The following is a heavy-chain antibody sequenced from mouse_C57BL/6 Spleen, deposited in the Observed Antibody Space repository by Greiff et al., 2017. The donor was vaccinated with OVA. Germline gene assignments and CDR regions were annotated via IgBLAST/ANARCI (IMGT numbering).Heavy chain of an antibody. J-gene: IGHJ2*01. CDR2: ISYDGSN. V-gene: IGHV3-6*01. Sequence: ESGPGLVKPSQSLSLTCSVTGYSITSGYYWNWIRQFPGNKLEWMGYISYDGSNNYNPSLKNRISITRDTSKNQFFLKLNSVTTEDTATYYCARDGDDGYFDYWGQGTTLTVSS. CDR1: GYSITSGYY. D-gene: IGHD2-3*01. CDR3: ARDGDDGYFDY.